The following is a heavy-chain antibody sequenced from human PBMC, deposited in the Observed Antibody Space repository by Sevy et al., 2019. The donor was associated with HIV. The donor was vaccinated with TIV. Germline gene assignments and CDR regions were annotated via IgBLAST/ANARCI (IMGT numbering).Heavy chain of an antibody. CDR3: ATHAGIAAAGRVFDY. J-gene: IGHJ4*02. Sequence: GGSLRLSCAASGFTFSDHYMEWVRQAPGKGLEWVGRHRNKADSYTTEYAASVRGRFTISRDDSKNSLYLQMNSLKTEDTAVYYCATHAGIAAAGRVFDYWGQGTLVTVSS. D-gene: IGHD6-13*01. V-gene: IGHV3-72*01. CDR1: GFTFSDHY. CDR2: HRNKADSYTT.